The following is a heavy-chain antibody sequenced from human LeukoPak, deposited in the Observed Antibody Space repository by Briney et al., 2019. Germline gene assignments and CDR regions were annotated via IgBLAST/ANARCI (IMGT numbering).Heavy chain of an antibody. J-gene: IGHJ4*02. Sequence: SETLSLTCAVYGGSFSGYYWSWTRQPPGKGLEWIGEINHSGSTNYNPSLKSRVTISVDTSKNQFSLKLSSVTAADTAVYYCASNGYYSYFDYWGRGTLVTVSS. CDR3: ASNGYYSYFDY. CDR1: GGSFSGYY. CDR2: INHSGST. D-gene: IGHD3-22*01. V-gene: IGHV4-34*01.